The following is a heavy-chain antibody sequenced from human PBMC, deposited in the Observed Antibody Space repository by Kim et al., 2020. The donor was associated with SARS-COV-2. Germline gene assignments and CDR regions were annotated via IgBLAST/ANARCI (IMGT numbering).Heavy chain of an antibody. CDR3: ARGGLEWFRADFDY. CDR2: ISGSSTYI. Sequence: GGSLRLSCAASGFTFSGYSMTWVRQAPGKGLEWVSSISGSSTYIYYADSLKGRFTISRDNARNSLYLQMRSLRAEDTAIYYCARGGLEWFRADFDYWGQGTLVTVSS. J-gene: IGHJ4*02. CDR1: GFTFSGYS. V-gene: IGHV3-21*01. D-gene: IGHD3-3*01.